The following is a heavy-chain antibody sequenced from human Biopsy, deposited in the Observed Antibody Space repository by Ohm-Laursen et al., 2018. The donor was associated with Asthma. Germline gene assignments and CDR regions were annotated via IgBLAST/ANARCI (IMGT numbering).Heavy chain of an antibody. D-gene: IGHD3-22*01. Sequence: SSVTLSCKAPGGTFSNFAISWVRQAPGQGLEWLGGIMTVFGTTNYAQKFQGRVTITADESTSTAYMEVTSLRSEDTAIYYCARCQVGYSSGWSLLLKKIYYSGMDVWGQGTAVTVS. CDR1: GGTFSNFA. J-gene: IGHJ6*02. V-gene: IGHV1-69*01. CDR3: ARCQVGYSSGWSLLLKKIYYSGMDV. CDR2: IMTVFGTT.